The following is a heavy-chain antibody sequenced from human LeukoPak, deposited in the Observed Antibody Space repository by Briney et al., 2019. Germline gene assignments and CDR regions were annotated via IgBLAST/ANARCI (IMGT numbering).Heavy chain of an antibody. V-gene: IGHV1-69*06. CDR2: IIPIFGTA. Sequence: SVKVSCKASGGTFSSYAISWVRQAPGQGLEWLGGIIPIFGTANYAQKFQGRVTITADKSTSTAYMELSSLRSEDTAVYYCARDGDYDILTGYYKGFDYWGQGTLVTVSS. CDR1: GGTFSSYA. CDR3: ARDGDYDILTGYYKGFDY. J-gene: IGHJ4*02. D-gene: IGHD3-9*01.